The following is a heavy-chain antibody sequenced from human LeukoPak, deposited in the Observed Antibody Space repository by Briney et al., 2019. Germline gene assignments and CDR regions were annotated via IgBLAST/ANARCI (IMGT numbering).Heavy chain of an antibody. Sequence: SETLSLTCTVSGGSISSGSYYWSWIRQPAGKGLEWIGRIYTSGSTNYNPSLKSRVTISVDTSKNQFSLKLSSVTAADTAVYYCARDSGIVGAQAFDIWGQGTMVTVSS. CDR1: GGSISSGSYY. CDR2: IYTSGST. J-gene: IGHJ3*02. D-gene: IGHD1-26*01. V-gene: IGHV4-61*02. CDR3: ARDSGIVGAQAFDI.